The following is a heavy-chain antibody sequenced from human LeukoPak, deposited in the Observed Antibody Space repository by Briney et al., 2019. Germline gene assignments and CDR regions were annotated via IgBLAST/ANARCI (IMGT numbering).Heavy chain of an antibody. CDR1: GGSISSSSYY. J-gene: IGHJ4*02. CDR2: IYYSGST. CDR3: ARVVVITRSFDY. Sequence: SETLSLTCTVSGGSISSSSYYWSWIRQPPGKGLEWIGYIYYSGSTNYNPSLKSRVTISVDTSKNQFSLKLSSVTAADTAVYYCARVVVITRSFDYWGQGTLVTVSS. V-gene: IGHV4-61*01. D-gene: IGHD3-22*01.